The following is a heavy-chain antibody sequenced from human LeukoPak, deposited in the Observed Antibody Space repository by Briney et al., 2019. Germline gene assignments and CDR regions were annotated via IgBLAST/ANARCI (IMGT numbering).Heavy chain of an antibody. CDR3: AKGRGGDYVGWFDP. CDR2: ISGSGGST. V-gene: IGHV3-23*01. D-gene: IGHD4-17*01. Sequence: GGSLRLSCAASGFTFSSYWMSWVRQAPGKGLEWVSAISGSGGSTYYADSVKGRFTISRDNSKNTLYLQMNSLRAEDTAVYYCAKGRGGDYVGWFDPWGQGTLVTVSS. J-gene: IGHJ5*02. CDR1: GFTFSSYW.